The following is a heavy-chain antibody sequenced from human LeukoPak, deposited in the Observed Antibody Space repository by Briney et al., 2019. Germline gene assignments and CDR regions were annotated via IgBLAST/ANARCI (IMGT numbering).Heavy chain of an antibody. D-gene: IGHD5-12*01. CDR2: ISAYNGNT. CDR3: AREPDSGHDSELTYYYYYGMDV. Sequence: ASVKVSCKASGYTFTSYGISWVRQAPGQGLEWMGWISAYNGNTNYAQKLQGRVTMTTDTSTSTAYMDLRSLRSDDTAVYYCAREPDSGHDSELTYYYYYGMDVWGQGTTVIVSS. CDR1: GYTFTSYG. J-gene: IGHJ6*02. V-gene: IGHV1-18*01.